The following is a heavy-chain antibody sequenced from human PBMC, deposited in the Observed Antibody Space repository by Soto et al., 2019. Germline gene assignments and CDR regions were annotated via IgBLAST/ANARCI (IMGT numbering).Heavy chain of an antibody. CDR2: INHSGRT. D-gene: IGHD3-10*01. V-gene: IGHV4-61*01. Sequence: QVQLQESGTGQVKPSETLSLTCSVSGGSVSRGSYCWSWIRQPPVQGLEWIGNINHSGRTNYSPSFRVGATISVNTPKMKFSLRLSSVTAADTAVYFCAIGVDVYGSGSPDIIGFWGQGPLVTVSS. J-gene: IGHJ4*02. CDR1: GGSVSRGSYC. CDR3: AIGVDVYGSGSPDIIGF.